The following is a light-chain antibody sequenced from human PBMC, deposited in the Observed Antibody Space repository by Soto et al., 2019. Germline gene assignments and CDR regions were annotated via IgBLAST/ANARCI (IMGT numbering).Light chain of an antibody. Sequence: DIEMTQSPSTLSASVGDRVTITCRASQTIRRWLAWYQQRPGKAPKVLIYDASTLESGVPARFSGSGSETQFSLTISSLQPEDSATYYCQHYHRDRLTFGQGPKVEIK. CDR2: DAS. CDR3: QHYHRDRLT. CDR1: QTIRRW. J-gene: IGKJ1*01. V-gene: IGKV1-5*01.